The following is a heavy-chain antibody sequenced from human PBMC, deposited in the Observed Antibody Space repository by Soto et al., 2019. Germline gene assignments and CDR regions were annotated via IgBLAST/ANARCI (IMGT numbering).Heavy chain of an antibody. Sequence: GGSLSLYCAASGFTFSNFAMSWVRQAPGKGLEWVANIKQDGSEKYYVDSVKGRFTISRDNAKNSLYLQMNSLRAEDTAVYYCARSGEYSSSFGYWGQGTLVTVSS. D-gene: IGHD6-6*01. CDR2: IKQDGSEK. CDR3: ARSGEYSSSFGY. J-gene: IGHJ4*02. V-gene: IGHV3-7*03. CDR1: GFTFSNFA.